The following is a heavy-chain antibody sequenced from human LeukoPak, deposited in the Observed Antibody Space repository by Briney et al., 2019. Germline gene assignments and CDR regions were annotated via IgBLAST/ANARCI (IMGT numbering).Heavy chain of an antibody. Sequence: QPGGTLRLSCAASGFTFSSYGMSWVREAPGRGLEWVSYISSSGSTIYYADSVKGRFTISRDNAKNSLYLQMNSLRAEDTAVYYCARAEYYADAFDIWGQGTMVTVSS. V-gene: IGHV3-48*04. CDR3: ARAEYYADAFDI. D-gene: IGHD2/OR15-2a*01. J-gene: IGHJ3*02. CDR1: GFTFSSYG. CDR2: ISSSGSTI.